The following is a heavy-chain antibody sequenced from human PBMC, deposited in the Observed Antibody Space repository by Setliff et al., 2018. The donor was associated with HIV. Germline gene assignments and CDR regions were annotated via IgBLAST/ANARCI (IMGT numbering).Heavy chain of an antibody. CDR2: IFYSGSS. CDR1: GASISTYY. D-gene: IGHD3-3*01. J-gene: IGHJ5*02. Sequence: PSETLSLTCTVSGASISTYYWSWIRQPPGKGLEWIGYIFYSGSSNYNPSLKSRVTMSVDTSKNQFSLSLTSVTAAGTAVYYCARDRGSYNFWSGLARGDNWFDPWGQGTLVTVSS. V-gene: IGHV4-59*01. CDR3: ARDRGSYNFWSGLARGDNWFDP.